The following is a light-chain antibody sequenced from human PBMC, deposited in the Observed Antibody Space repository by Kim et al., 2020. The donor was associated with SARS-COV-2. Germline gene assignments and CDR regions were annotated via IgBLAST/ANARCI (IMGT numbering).Light chain of an antibody. V-gene: IGLV3-21*04. J-gene: IGLJ2*01. CDR3: QVWDSSSDHPCVV. CDR1: NIGSKS. Sequence: SYELTQPPSVSVAPGKTVRITCGGNNIGSKSVHWYQQKPGQAPVLVIYYDSDRPSGIPERFSGSNSGNTATLTISRVEAGDEADYYCQVWDSSSDHPCVVFGGGTQLTVL. CDR2: YDS.